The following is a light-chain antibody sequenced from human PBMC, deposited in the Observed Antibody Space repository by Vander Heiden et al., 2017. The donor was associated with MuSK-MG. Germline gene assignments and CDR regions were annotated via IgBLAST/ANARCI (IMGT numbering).Light chain of an antibody. CDR2: DVT. CDR1: NSDVGGYHY. V-gene: IGLV2-14*01. Sequence: QSALTQPASASGSPGQSITISCTGTNSDVGGYHYVSWYQQHPGKAPKLMIYDVTKRPSGVSDRFSGSKSGNAASLTISGLQAEDEADYYCSSYTSSSTPVLFGGGTKLTVL. CDR3: SSYTSSSTPVL. J-gene: IGLJ2*01.